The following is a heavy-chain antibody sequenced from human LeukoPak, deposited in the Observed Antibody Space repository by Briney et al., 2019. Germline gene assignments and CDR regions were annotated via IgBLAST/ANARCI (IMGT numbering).Heavy chain of an antibody. V-gene: IGHV3-21*01. J-gene: IGHJ6*03. CDR2: ISSSSSYI. CDR1: GFTFSSYS. CDR3: ARDSCSGGSCYSKSYYMDV. Sequence: PGGSLRLSCAASGFTFSSYSMNWVRQAPRKGLELVSSISSSSSYIYYADSVQGRFTISRDNAKKSLYLQMNSLRAEDTAVYYCARDSCSGGSCYSKSYYMDVWGKGTTVTVSS. D-gene: IGHD2-15*01.